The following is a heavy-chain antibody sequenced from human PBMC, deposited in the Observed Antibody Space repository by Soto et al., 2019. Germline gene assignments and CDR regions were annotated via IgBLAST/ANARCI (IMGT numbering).Heavy chain of an antibody. V-gene: IGHV4-30-2*01. D-gene: IGHD3-22*01. CDR3: AKAYSSGYYFGY. J-gene: IGHJ4*02. Sequence: SETLSLTCAVSGGSISSGGYSWSWIRQPPGKGLEWIGYIYHSGSTYYNPSLESRVTIAVDGSKNQFSLKLSSVTAADTAVYYCAKAYSSGYYFGYWGQGTLVPVSS. CDR1: GGSISSGGYS. CDR2: IYHSGST.